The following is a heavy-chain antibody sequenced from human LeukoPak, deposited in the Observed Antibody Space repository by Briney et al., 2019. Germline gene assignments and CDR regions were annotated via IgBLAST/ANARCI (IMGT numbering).Heavy chain of an antibody. V-gene: IGHV7-4-1*02. J-gene: IGHJ4*02. CDR1: GYTFTSYA. CDR2: INTNTGNP. CDR3: ARGPIGTYYDFWSGYSPGNYFDY. D-gene: IGHD3-3*01. Sequence: GASVKVSCKASGYTFTSYAMNWVRQAPGQGLEWMGWINTNTGNPTYAQGFTGRFVFSLDTSVSTAYLQISSLKAEDTAVYYCARGPIGTYYDFWSGYSPGNYFDYWGQGTLVTVSS.